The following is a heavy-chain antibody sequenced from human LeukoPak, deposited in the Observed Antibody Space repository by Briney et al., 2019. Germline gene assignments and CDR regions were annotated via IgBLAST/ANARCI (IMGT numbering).Heavy chain of an antibody. CDR1: GYSFTSYW. V-gene: IGHV5-51*01. CDR3: ARGGYAYSSSHPDAFDI. CDR2: IYPGDSDT. J-gene: IGHJ3*02. D-gene: IGHD3-16*01. Sequence: GESLKISCKGSGYSFTSYWIGWVRQMPGKGLEWMGIIYPGDSDTRYSPSFQGQVTTSADKSISTAYLQWSSLKASDTAMYYCARGGYAYSSSHPDAFDIWGQGTMVTVSS.